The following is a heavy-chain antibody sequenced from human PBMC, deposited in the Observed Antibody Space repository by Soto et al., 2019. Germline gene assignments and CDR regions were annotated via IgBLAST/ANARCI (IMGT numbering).Heavy chain of an antibody. D-gene: IGHD3-22*01. J-gene: IGHJ4*02. CDR2: ISYDGVNK. V-gene: IGHV3-30*18. CDR1: GFTFSSYG. Sequence: GGSLRLSCAASGFTFSSYGMHWVRQAPGKGLEWVAVISYDGVNKYYADSVKGRFTISRDNSRNTLYLQMNSLRAEDTAVYYCAKSPGMYYYDSSGYYHYDYWGQGTLVTVSS. CDR3: AKSPGMYYYDSSGYYHYDY.